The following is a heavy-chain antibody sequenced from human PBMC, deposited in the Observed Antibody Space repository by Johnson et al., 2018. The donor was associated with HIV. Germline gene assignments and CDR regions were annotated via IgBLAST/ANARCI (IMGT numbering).Heavy chain of an antibody. Sequence: VQLVESGGGLVQPGGSLRLSCAASGFTFSSYWMSWVRQAPGKGLEWVANIKQDGSEKYYVDSVKGRFTISRDNAKNSLYLQMNSLRAEDTAVYYRARGVRSVWAAFDIWGQGTMVTVSS. J-gene: IGHJ3*02. CDR1: GFTFSSYW. CDR2: IKQDGSEK. CDR3: ARGVRSVWAAFDI. D-gene: IGHD2-15*01. V-gene: IGHV3-7*05.